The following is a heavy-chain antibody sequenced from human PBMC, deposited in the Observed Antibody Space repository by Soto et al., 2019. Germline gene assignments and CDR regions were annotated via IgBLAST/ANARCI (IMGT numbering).Heavy chain of an antibody. D-gene: IGHD1-26*01. J-gene: IGHJ4*02. CDR2: ITSSSSTI. Sequence: EVQLVESGGGLVQPGGSLRLSCAASGFTFTSNSMNWVRQVPGKGLEWISYITSSSSTIYYADSVKGRFTISRDNAKNSLHLQMNSLRDEDTAVYYCARGRVGTAYFDYWGQGTLVTVSS. CDR1: GFTFTSNS. CDR3: ARGRVGTAYFDY. V-gene: IGHV3-48*02.